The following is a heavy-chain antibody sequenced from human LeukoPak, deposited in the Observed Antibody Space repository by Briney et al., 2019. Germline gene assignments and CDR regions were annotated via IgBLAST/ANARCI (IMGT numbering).Heavy chain of an antibody. J-gene: IGHJ4*02. V-gene: IGHV3-15*01. CDR3: TTSACTNGVCYTSVDY. CDR1: GFTFSSYG. D-gene: IGHD2-8*01. CDR2: IKSKSDGGTT. Sequence: PGGSLRLSCAASGFTFSSYGMHWVRQAPGKGLEWVGRIKSKSDGGTTDYAAPVKGRFTISRDDSKNTLNLQMNSLKTEDTAVYYCTTSACTNGVCYTSVDYWGQGTLVTVSS.